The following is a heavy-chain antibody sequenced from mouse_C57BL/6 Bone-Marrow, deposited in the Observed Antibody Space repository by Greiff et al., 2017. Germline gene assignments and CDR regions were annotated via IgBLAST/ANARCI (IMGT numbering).Heavy chain of an antibody. V-gene: IGHV1-82*01. CDR3: ARPSSLCEYYVDY. D-gene: IGHD1-1*02. CDR1: GYAFSSSW. CDR2: IYPGDGDT. Sequence: QVQLQQSGPELVKPGASVKISCKASGYAFSSSWMNWVKQRPGKGLEWIGRIYPGDGDTNYNGKFKGKATLTADKSSSTAYMQLSSLTSEDAAVYFGARPSSLCEYYVDYWGQGTTLTVSS. J-gene: IGHJ2*01.